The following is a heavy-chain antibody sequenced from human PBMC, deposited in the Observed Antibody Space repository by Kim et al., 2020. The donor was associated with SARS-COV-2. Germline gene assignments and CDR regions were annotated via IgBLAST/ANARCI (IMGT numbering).Heavy chain of an antibody. CDR2: IYPGDSDT. D-gene: IGHD6-13*01. CDR1: GYSFTSYW. V-gene: IGHV5-51*01. J-gene: IGHJ6*02. Sequence: GESLKISCKGSGYSFTSYWIGWVRQMPGKGLEWMGIIYPGDSDTRYSPSFQGQVTISADKSISTAYLQWSSLKASDTAMYYCARQKGEEVSSWPLVPLYYYYGMDVWGQGTTVTVSS. CDR3: ARQKGEEVSSWPLVPLYYYYGMDV.